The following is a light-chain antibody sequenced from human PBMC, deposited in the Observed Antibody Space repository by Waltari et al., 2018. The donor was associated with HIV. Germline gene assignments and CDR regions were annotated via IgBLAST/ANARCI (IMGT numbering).Light chain of an antibody. Sequence: DIQMTQSPSSLSTSVGDRVTITCRASQGISTYLNWYQQKPGKAPKLLIYAASTLLSGVPSRFSGSGFGTDFTLTISSLQPEDFATYYCQQSYTTPLTFGPGTKVNIK. CDR3: QQSYTTPLT. J-gene: IGKJ3*01. CDR1: QGISTY. CDR2: AAS. V-gene: IGKV1-39*01.